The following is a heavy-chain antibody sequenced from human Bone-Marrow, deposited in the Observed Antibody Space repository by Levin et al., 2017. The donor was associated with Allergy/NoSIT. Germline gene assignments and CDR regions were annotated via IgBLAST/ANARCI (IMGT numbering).Heavy chain of an antibody. D-gene: IGHD3-3*01. CDR1: GYTFTSYG. CDR2: ISAYNGNT. V-gene: IGHV1-18*01. Sequence: ASVKVSCKASGYTFTSYGISWVRQAPGQGLEWMGWISAYNGNTNYAQKLQGRVTMTTDTSTSTAYMELRSLRSDDTAVYYCARARGDLWSGYYRYWGQGTLVTVSS. CDR3: ARARGDLWSGYYRY. J-gene: IGHJ4*02.